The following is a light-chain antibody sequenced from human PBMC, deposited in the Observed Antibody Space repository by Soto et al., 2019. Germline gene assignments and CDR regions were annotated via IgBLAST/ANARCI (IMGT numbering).Light chain of an antibody. CDR1: SSNIGAGYG. CDR2: GNT. Sequence: QSVLTQPPSVSGAPGQRVTISCTGNSSNIGAGYGVHWYQQLPGRAPKLLIYGNTNRPSGVPDRFSGSKSGTSASLAITGLQAEDEADYYCQSYDSSLSGSYVFGTGTQLTVL. CDR3: QSYDSSLSGSYV. J-gene: IGLJ1*01. V-gene: IGLV1-40*01.